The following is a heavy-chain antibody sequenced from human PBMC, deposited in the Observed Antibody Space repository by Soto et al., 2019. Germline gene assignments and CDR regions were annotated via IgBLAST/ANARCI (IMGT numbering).Heavy chain of an antibody. CDR3: ARESETFGGVIFDY. CDR2: ISSSGSTI. CDR1: GFTFSSYE. Sequence: QPGGSLRLSCAASGFTFSSYEMNWVRQAPGKGLEWVSYISSSGSTIYYADSVKGRFTISRDNAKNSLYLQMNSLRAEDTAVYYCARESETFGGVIFDYWGQGTLVTVSS. D-gene: IGHD3-16*01. V-gene: IGHV3-48*03. J-gene: IGHJ4*02.